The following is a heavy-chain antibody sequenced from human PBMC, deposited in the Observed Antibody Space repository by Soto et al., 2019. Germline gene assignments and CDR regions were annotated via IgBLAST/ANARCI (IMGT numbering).Heavy chain of an antibody. Sequence: GGSLRLSCAASGFTFSSYAMHWVRQAPGKGLEWVAVISYDGSNKYYADSVKGRFTISRDNSKNTLYLQMNGLRAEDTAVYYCARAYSSGWYAGHFDYWGQGTLVTVSS. CDR3: ARAYSSGWYAGHFDY. V-gene: IGHV3-30-3*01. CDR2: ISYDGSNK. CDR1: GFTFSSYA. D-gene: IGHD6-19*01. J-gene: IGHJ4*02.